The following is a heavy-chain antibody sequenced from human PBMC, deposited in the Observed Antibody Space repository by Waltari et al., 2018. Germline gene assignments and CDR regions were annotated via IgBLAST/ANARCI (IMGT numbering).Heavy chain of an antibody. CDR1: GYPCMDYF. V-gene: IGHV1-69-2*01. Sequence: EVELVQSGAEVKKPGATVKISCKASGYPCMDYFMHWVQQAPGKGLEWMGRIDPEDGETVYSEKFQGRVTITADTSTDTAYMELSSLTSGDTAVYYCAPLPGGSGQTFDYWGQGTLVTVSS. CDR3: APLPGGSGQTFDY. D-gene: IGHD3-10*01. J-gene: IGHJ4*02. CDR2: IDPEDGET.